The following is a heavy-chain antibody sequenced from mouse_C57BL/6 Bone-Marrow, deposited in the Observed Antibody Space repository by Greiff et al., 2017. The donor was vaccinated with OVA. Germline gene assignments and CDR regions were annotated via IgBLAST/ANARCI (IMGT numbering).Heavy chain of an antibody. CDR3: ARNTYYDYDRGGPFAY. Sequence: PFLFSPSHILSITFTFSFFSLTIYSISWVLQPPLNVLELLGVIWTGVGTNYNSALKSRLSISKDNSKSQVFLKMNSLQTDDTARYYCARNTYYDYDRGGPFAYWGQGTLVTVSA. J-gene: IGHJ3*01. CDR1: FFSLTIYS. D-gene: IGHD2-4*01. CDR2: IWTGVGT. V-gene: IGHV2-9-1*01.